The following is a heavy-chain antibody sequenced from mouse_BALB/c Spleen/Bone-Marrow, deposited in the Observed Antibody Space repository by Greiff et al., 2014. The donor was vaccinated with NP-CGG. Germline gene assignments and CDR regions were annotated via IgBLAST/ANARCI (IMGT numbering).Heavy chain of an antibody. CDR3: ARYRLGTYFDY. CDR1: GFNIKDTY. D-gene: IGHD2-14*01. Sequence: VQLKQSGAELVKPGASVKLSCTASGFNIKDTYMHWVKQRPEQVLEWIGRVDPANGNTKYDPKFQGKATITADTSSNTAYLQLSSLTSEDTAVYYCARYRLGTYFDYWGQGTTLTVSS. V-gene: IGHV14-3*02. J-gene: IGHJ2*01. CDR2: VDPANGNT.